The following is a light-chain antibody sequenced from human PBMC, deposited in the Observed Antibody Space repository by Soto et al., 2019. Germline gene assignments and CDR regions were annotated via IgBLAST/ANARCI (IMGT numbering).Light chain of an antibody. J-gene: IGLJ3*02. V-gene: IGLV1-44*01. Sequence: QTVVTQPPSTSGTPGQRVTISCSGSSSNIGGNTVSWYQQLPGTAPKLLIYSNNQRPSGVPDRFSGSKSGTSASLAISGLQSEDEADYYCAAWDDSLNGHVFGGGTKLTVL. CDR1: SSNIGGNT. CDR2: SNN. CDR3: AAWDDSLNGHV.